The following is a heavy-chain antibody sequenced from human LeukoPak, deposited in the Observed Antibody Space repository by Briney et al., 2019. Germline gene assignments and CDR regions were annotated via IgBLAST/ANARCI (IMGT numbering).Heavy chain of an antibody. J-gene: IGHJ4*02. D-gene: IGHD2-21*01. Sequence: GGSLRLSCAASGFSVSGKFMSWVRQAPGKGLEWVSIIHYDGKIRYAGSVGGRFTIYSADSENTLFLQMNSLRVDATAVYFCASGDGYLQPYWGQGTLVTVSS. CDR2: IHYDGKI. V-gene: IGHV3-53*01. CDR1: GFSVSGKF. CDR3: ASGDGYLQPY.